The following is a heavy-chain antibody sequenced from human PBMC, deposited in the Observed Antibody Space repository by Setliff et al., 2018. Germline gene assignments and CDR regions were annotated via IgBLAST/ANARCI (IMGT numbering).Heavy chain of an antibody. V-gene: IGHV1-69*13. CDR1: GGTFSSYA. Sequence: SVKVSCKASGGTFSSYAISWVRQAPGQGLEWMGGIIPIFGTANYAQKFQGRVTITADESTSTAYMELSSLRSEDTAVYYCARDLIDPDYGDYLSFYYYGMDVWGQGTAVTVSS. J-gene: IGHJ6*02. CDR3: ARDLIDPDYGDYLSFYYYGMDV. CDR2: IIPIFGTA. D-gene: IGHD4-17*01.